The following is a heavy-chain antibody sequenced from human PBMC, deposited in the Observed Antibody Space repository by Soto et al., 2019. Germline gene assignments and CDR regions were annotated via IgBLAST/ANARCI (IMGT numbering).Heavy chain of an antibody. CDR2: IFHSGST. V-gene: IGHV4-4*02. CDR1: GGSISNSNW. D-gene: IGHD1-26*01. CDR3: AHRPIVGAAI. Sequence: QVQLQESGPGLVKTSGTLSLTCAVFGGSISNSNWWTWVRQPPGKGLDWIGEIFHSGSTNYNSSLMGRVTISVDKANHQFSLKLSSVTAADTAVYYCAHRPIVGAAIWGQGTLVTVSS. J-gene: IGHJ4*02.